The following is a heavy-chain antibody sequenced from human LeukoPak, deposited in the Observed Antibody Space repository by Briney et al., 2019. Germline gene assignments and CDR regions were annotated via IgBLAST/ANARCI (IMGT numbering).Heavy chain of an antibody. V-gene: IGHV4-59*01. Sequence: PSETLSLTCTVSGGSISSYYWSWIRQPPGKGLEWIGYIYYSGSTNYNPSLKSRVTISVDTSKKQFSLKVSSVTAADTAVYYCARSSATYYDSSGYYSWGQGTLVTVSS. J-gene: IGHJ4*02. D-gene: IGHD3-22*01. CDR2: IYYSGST. CDR1: GGSISSYY. CDR3: ARSSATYYDSSGYYS.